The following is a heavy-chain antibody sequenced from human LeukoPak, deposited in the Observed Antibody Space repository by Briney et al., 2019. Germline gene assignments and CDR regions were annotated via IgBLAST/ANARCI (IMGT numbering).Heavy chain of an antibody. D-gene: IGHD3-10*01. CDR3: ARRGVTYYYYYYMDV. CDR2: MNPNSGNT. J-gene: IGHJ6*03. V-gene: IGHV1-8*01. Sequence: ASVKVSCKSSGYTFTSYDINWVRHATGQGLEWMGWMNPNSGNTGYAQKFQGRVTITRNTSISTAYMELSSLRSEDTAVYYCARRGVTYYYYYYMDVWGKGTTVTVSS. CDR1: GYTFTSYD.